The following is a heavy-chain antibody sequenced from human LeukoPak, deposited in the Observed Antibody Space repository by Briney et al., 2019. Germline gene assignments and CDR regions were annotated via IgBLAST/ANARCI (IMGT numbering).Heavy chain of an antibody. CDR2: IYHSGST. D-gene: IGHD4-23*01. CDR1: GYSISSGYY. CDR3: ARDGGHYYFDY. Sequence: SETLSLTCTVSGYSISSGYYWGWIRQPPGKGLEWIGSIYHSGSTYYNPSLKSRVTISVDKSKNQFSLKLSSVTAADTAVYYCARDGGHYYFDYWGQGTLVTVSS. J-gene: IGHJ4*02. V-gene: IGHV4-38-2*02.